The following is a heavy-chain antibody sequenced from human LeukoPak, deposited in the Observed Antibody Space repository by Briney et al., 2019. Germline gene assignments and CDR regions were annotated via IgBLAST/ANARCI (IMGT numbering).Heavy chain of an antibody. J-gene: IGHJ4*02. CDR2: IYTSGST. Sequence: SETLSLTCTVSGGSISSGTYYWTWIRQPAGKGLEWIGRIYTSGSTTYNPSLKSRVTISLDTSKNQFSLRLTSVTAADTAVYYCAREGADRYYWGQGTLVTVSS. CDR1: GGSISSGTYY. V-gene: IGHV4-61*02. CDR3: AREGADRYY. D-gene: IGHD1-26*01.